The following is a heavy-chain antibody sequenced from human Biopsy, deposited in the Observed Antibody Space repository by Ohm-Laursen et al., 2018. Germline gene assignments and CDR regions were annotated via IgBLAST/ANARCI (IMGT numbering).Heavy chain of an antibody. Sequence: SCEVSGYTLTELSMHWVRQAPGKGLEWVAAIWYDGSNKNYADSVKGRFTISRDNSKNTLYLQMNSLRGEDTAVYYCAKCMTGGSNYYFHHCGQGTLVTVSS. D-gene: IGHD2-8*01. CDR3: AKCMTGGSNYYFHH. CDR2: IWYDGSNK. J-gene: IGHJ4*02. V-gene: IGHV3-33*06. CDR1: GYTLTELS.